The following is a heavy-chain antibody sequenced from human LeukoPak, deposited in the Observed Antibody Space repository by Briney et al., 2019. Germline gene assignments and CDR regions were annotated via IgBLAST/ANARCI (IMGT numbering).Heavy chain of an antibody. CDR3: ARERFLEWSNWFDP. J-gene: IGHJ5*02. Sequence: SETLSLTCAVYAGSFSGYYWSLIRQPPGKGLEWIGEINHSGSTNYNPSLKSRVTISVDTSKNQFSLKLSSVTAADTAVYYCARERFLEWSNWFDPWGQGTLVTVSS. D-gene: IGHD3-3*01. V-gene: IGHV4-34*01. CDR2: INHSGST. CDR1: AGSFSGYY.